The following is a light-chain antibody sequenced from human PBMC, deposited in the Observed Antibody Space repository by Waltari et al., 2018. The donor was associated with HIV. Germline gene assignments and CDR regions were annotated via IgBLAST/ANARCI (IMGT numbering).Light chain of an antibody. CDR3: GTWDTSLSAGV. V-gene: IGLV1-51*01. CDR2: DNN. Sequence: QSVLTQPPAVSAAPGQTVTISCSGSSSNLANTYVSWYQQLPGTAPKLLIYDNNRRSSGIPDRFSGSKSGTSATLAIAGLQTGDEADYYCGTWDTSLSAGVFGGGTKVTVL. J-gene: IGLJ2*01. CDR1: SSNLANTY.